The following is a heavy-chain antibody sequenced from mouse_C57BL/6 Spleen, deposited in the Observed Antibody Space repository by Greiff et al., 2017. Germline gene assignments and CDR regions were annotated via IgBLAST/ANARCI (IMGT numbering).Heavy chain of an antibody. D-gene: IGHD3-3*01. CDR3: ARRDDYFDY. CDR1: GYSFTGYF. J-gene: IGHJ2*01. Sequence: EVHLVESGPELVKPGDSVKISCKASGYSFTGYFMNWVMQSHGKSLEWIGRINPYNGDTFYNQKFKGKATLTVDKSSSTAHMELRSLTSEDSAVYYCARRDDYFDYWGQGTTLTVSS. CDR2: INPYNGDT. V-gene: IGHV1-20*01.